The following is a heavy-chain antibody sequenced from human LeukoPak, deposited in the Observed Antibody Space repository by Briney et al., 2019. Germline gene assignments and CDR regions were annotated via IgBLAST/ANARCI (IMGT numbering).Heavy chain of an antibody. J-gene: IGHJ6*04. D-gene: IGHD3-10*01. CDR2: MDPGDSGA. CDR1: GYSFTSHW. V-gene: IGHV5-51*01. Sequence: GESLKISCKGSGYSFTSHWIGWVRQMPGKGLEWMGVMDPGDSGARYSPSFQGQVTIPADKSLSPASLQSSSLKASDTAMYYCARSSASYHFGMAVWGKGTTVTVSS. CDR3: ARSSASYHFGMAV.